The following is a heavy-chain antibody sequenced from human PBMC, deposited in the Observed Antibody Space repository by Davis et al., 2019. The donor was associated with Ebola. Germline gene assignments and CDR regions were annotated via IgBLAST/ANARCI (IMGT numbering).Heavy chain of an antibody. CDR2: IDHNGIT. J-gene: IGHJ4*02. V-gene: IGHV4-34*01. CDR3: ARGLFWSGMDV. Sequence: SETLSLTCAVYGGSFSGYYWTWIRQPPERGLEWIGEIDHNGITNYNPALKSRLTISVDRSKNQFSLILSSMTAADTAVYYCARGLFWSGMDVWGQGTLVTVSS. D-gene: IGHD2-8*02. CDR1: GGSFSGYY.